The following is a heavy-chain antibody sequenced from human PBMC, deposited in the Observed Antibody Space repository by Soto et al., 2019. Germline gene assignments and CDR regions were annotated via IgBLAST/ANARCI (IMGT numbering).Heavy chain of an antibody. CDR2: ISGSGGST. CDR3: AKLSDMYVVVIHCDY. CDR1: GFTFSSYA. Sequence: GGSLRLSCAASGFTFSSYAMSWVRQAPGKGLEWVSAISGSGGSTYYADSVKGRFTISRDNSKNTLYLQMNSLRAEDTAVYYCAKLSDMYVVVIHCDYWGQGTLVTVSS. V-gene: IGHV3-23*01. D-gene: IGHD3-22*01. J-gene: IGHJ4*02.